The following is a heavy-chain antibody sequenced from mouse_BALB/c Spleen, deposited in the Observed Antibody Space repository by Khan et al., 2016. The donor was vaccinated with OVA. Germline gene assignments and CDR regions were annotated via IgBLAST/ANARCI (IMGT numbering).Heavy chain of an antibody. D-gene: IGHD1-3*01. V-gene: IGHV1-7*01. Sequence: VQLQESGAELAKPGASVKMSCKASGYTFTTYWMHWVKQRPGQGLEWIGYINPTSGYTDYNEKFKDRAILSADKSSSTAYMQLSSLTSEDAAVYYCTRDIIDDWGQGTTLTVSS. J-gene: IGHJ2*01. CDR1: GYTFTTYW. CDR2: INPTSGYT. CDR3: TRDIIDD.